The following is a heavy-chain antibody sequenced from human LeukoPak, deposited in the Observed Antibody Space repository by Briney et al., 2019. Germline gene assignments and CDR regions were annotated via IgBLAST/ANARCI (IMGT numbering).Heavy chain of an antibody. J-gene: IGHJ4*02. CDR2: ISYDGSNK. CDR1: GFTFSSYG. D-gene: IGHD1-26*01. V-gene: IGHV3-30*18. Sequence: GGSLRLSCAASGFTFSSYGMDWVRQAPGKGLEWVALISYDGSNKYYADSVKGRFTISRDNSKNTLYLQMNSLRAEDTAVYYCAKEVGSGSYGPYYFDYWGQGTLVTVSS. CDR3: AKEVGSGSYGPYYFDY.